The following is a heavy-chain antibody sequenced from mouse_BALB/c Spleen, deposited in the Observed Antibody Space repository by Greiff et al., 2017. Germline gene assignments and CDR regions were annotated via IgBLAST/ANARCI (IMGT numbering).Heavy chain of an antibody. Sequence: EVKLMESGPSLVKPSQTLSLTCSVTGDSITSGYWNWIRKFPGNKLEYMGYISYSGSTYYNPSLKSRISITRDTSKNQYYLQLNSVTTEDTATYYCAGDYDDAFAYWGQGTLVTVSA. J-gene: IGHJ3*01. CDR1: GDSITSGY. V-gene: IGHV3-8*02. CDR3: AGDYDDAFAY. CDR2: ISYSGST. D-gene: IGHD2-4*01.